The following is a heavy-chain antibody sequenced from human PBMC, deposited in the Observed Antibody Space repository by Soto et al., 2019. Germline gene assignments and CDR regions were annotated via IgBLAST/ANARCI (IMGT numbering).Heavy chain of an antibody. J-gene: IGHJ6*03. D-gene: IGHD2-8*01. V-gene: IGHV1-8*01. Sequence: ASVKVSCKASGYTFTSYDINWVRQATGQGLEWMGWMNPNSGNTGYAQKFQGRVTMTRNTSISTAYMELSSLRSEDTAVYYCARFHPNRDIVLMVYAISHYYMDVWGKGTTVTVSS. CDR2: MNPNSGNT. CDR1: GYTFTSYD. CDR3: ARFHPNRDIVLMVYAISHYYMDV.